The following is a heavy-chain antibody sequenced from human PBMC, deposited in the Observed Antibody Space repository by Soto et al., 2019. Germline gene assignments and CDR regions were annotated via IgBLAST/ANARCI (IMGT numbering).Heavy chain of an antibody. J-gene: IGHJ4*02. CDR3: ARSGSRWNLREFDS. CDR2: ISAYNGNI. CDR1: AYTFTNYG. D-gene: IGHD6-13*01. Sequence: QVQLVQSGGEVKKPGASVKVSCKASAYTFTNYGISWVRQAPGQGLEWMGWISAYNGNINYAQKFRGRVTMTTDTSPSSSYLEVRSLRSDDPAVYFWARSGSRWNLREFDSWGQGTLVTVSS. V-gene: IGHV1-18*01.